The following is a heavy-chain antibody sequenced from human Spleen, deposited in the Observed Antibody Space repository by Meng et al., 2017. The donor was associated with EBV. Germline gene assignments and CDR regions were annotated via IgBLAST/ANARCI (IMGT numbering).Heavy chain of an antibody. D-gene: IGHD5-24*01. Sequence: QVQPVQSGAEVKKPGGSVKVSCKASGYTFNTYGISWVRQAPGHGLEWMGWTSAYNGNTHYAEDLQDRVIMTTDTSTTTAYMELRSLRSDDTAVYYCAKYHGLDYWGQGTLVIVSS. CDR3: AKYHGLDY. V-gene: IGHV1-18*01. J-gene: IGHJ4*02. CDR2: TSAYNGNT. CDR1: GYTFNTYG.